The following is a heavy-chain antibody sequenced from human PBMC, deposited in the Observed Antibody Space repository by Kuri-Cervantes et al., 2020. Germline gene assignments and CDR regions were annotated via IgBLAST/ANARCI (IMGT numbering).Heavy chain of an antibody. D-gene: IGHD3-22*01. J-gene: IGHJ4*02. CDR2: INSDGSST. CDR3: ARDYYDSSGTWDFFDY. Sequence: GGSLRLSCAASGFTFSSYWMHWVRQGPGKGLVWVSRINSDGSSTSYADSVKGRFTISRDNAKNTLYLQMNSLRAEDTAVYYCARDYYDSSGTWDFFDYWGQGTLVTVSS. V-gene: IGHV3-74*01. CDR1: GFTFSSYW.